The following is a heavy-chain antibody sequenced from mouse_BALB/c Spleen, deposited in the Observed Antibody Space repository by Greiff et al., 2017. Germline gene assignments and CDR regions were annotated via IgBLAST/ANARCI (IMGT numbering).Heavy chain of an antibody. CDR3: ARDYYGSSYFDY. CDR1: GFTFSSYT. CDR2: ISSGGGNT. D-gene: IGHD1-1*01. V-gene: IGHV5-9*03. J-gene: IGHJ2*01. Sequence: EVKLVESGGGLVKPGGSLKLSCAASGFTFSSYTMSWVRQTPEKRLEWVATISSGGGNTYYPDSVKGRFTISRDNAKNNLYLQMSSLRSEDTALYYCARDYYGSSYFDYWGQGTTLTVSS.